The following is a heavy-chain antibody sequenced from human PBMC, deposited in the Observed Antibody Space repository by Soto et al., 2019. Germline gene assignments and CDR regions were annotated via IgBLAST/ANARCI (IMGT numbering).Heavy chain of an antibody. Sequence: ASVKVSCKASGYTFTSYGISWVRQAPGQGLEWMGWISAYNGNTNYAQKLQGRVTMTTDTSTSTAYMELRSLRSDDTAVYYCARAGDLYDFWSGYYSTNWFDPWGQGTLVTVSS. J-gene: IGHJ5*02. V-gene: IGHV1-18*01. CDR1: GYTFTSYG. CDR2: ISAYNGNT. D-gene: IGHD3-3*01. CDR3: ARAGDLYDFWSGYYSTNWFDP.